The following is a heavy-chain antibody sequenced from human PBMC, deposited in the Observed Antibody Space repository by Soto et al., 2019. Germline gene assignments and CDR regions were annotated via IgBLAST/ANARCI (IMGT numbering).Heavy chain of an antibody. D-gene: IGHD6-19*01. CDR2: IYHSGST. Sequence: PSETLSLTCAVSGGSISSSNWWSWVRQPPGKGLEWIGEIYHSGSTNYNPSLKSRVTISVDKSKNQFSLKLSSVTAADTAVYYCARGSVAFGNYYYGMDVWGQGTTVTVSS. CDR3: ARGSVAFGNYYYGMDV. CDR1: GGSISSSNW. J-gene: IGHJ6*02. V-gene: IGHV4-4*02.